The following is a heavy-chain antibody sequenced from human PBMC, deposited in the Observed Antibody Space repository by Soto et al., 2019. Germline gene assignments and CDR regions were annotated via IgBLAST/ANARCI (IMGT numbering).Heavy chain of an antibody. CDR3: ARTSSSWYHHYYYGMDV. D-gene: IGHD6-13*01. V-gene: IGHV1-2*02. Sequence: RASVKVSCKASGYTFTGYYMHWVRQAPGQGLEWMGWINPNSGGTNYAQKFQGRVTMTRDTSISTAYMELSRLRSDDTAVYDCARTSSSWYHHYYYGMDVWGQGTTVTVSS. CDR2: INPNSGGT. J-gene: IGHJ6*02. CDR1: GYTFTGYY.